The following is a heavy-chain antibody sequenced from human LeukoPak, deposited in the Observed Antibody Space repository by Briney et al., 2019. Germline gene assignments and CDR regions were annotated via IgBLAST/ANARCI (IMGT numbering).Heavy chain of an antibody. Sequence: GGSLRLSCAASGFTFSSYSMNWVRQAPGKGLEWVSSISSSSSYIYYADSVKGRFTISRDNAKNSLYLQMNSLRAEDTAVYYCARDLVVYGYSYGYLDYWGQGTLVTVSS. CDR3: ARDLVVYGYSYGYLDY. CDR2: ISSSSSYI. CDR1: GFTFSSYS. V-gene: IGHV3-21*01. D-gene: IGHD5-18*01. J-gene: IGHJ4*02.